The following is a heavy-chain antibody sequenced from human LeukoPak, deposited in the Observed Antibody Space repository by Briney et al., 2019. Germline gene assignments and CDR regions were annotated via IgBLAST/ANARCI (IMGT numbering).Heavy chain of an antibody. CDR3: AKGPSVVVPAAIWYYYGMDV. CDR1: GFTFSSYA. J-gene: IGHJ6*02. V-gene: IGHV3-23*01. D-gene: IGHD2-2*02. Sequence: GGSLRLSCAASGFTFSSYAMSWVRQAPGKGLEWVSAISGSGGSTYYADSVKGRFTISRDNSKNTLYLQMNSLRAEDTAVYYCAKGPSVVVPAAIWYYYGMDVWGQGTTVTVSS. CDR2: ISGSGGST.